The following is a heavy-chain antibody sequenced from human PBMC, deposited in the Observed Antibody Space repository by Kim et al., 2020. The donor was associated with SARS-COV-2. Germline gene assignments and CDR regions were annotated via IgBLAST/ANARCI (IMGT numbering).Heavy chain of an antibody. V-gene: IGHV3-15*01. CDR3: TSGLWFGEPSPSDY. D-gene: IGHD3-10*01. Sequence: AAPLKSRLTISRDASKNPLYLKMNSLKTEDTAVYYCTSGLWFGEPSPSDYWGQGTLVPVSS. J-gene: IGHJ4*02.